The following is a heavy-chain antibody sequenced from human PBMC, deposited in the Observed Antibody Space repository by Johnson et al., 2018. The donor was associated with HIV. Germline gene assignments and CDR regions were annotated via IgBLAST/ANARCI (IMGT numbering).Heavy chain of an antibody. CDR2: ISYDGSNK. D-gene: IGHD2-15*01. J-gene: IGHJ3*02. V-gene: IGHV3-30-3*01. CDR1: GFTFSSYA. Sequence: QVQLVESGGGLVQPGGSLRLSCAVSGFTFSSYAMHWVRQAPGKGLEWVAVISYDGSNKYYADSVKGRFTITRDNSKKTLYLQMNSLRAEDTAVYYGAKETRDGRGAFDIWGQGTMVTVSS. CDR3: AKETRDGRGAFDI.